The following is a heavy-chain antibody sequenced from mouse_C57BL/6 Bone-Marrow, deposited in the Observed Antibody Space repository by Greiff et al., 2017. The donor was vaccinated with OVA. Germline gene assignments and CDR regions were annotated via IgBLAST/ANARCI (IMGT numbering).Heavy chain of an antibody. CDR3: AREGYYGSSYTLDY. D-gene: IGHD1-1*01. J-gene: IGHJ2*01. CDR1: GFTFSSYA. V-gene: IGHV5-4*01. CDR2: ISDGGSYT. Sequence: EVQLVESGGGLVKPGGSLKLSCAASGFTFSSYAVSWVRQTPEKRLEWVATISDGGSYTYYPDNVKGRFTISRDNAKNNLYLQMSHLKSEDTAMYYCAREGYYGSSYTLDYWGQGTTLTVSS.